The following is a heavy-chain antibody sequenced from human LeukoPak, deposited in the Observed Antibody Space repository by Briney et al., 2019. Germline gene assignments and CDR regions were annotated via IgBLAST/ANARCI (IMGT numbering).Heavy chain of an antibody. D-gene: IGHD5-12*01. CDR3: ARGHNAYDFRLY. CDR2: ISSRGTTI. V-gene: IGHV3-48*01. Sequence: GGSLRLSCVVSGFTFSGYWMSWVREAPGKGLECISFISSRGTTINYADSVKGRCTISRDNAENSLYLQLNSLRVEDTAVYYCARGHNAYDFRLYWGQGTLVTVSS. CDR1: GFTFSGYW. J-gene: IGHJ4*02.